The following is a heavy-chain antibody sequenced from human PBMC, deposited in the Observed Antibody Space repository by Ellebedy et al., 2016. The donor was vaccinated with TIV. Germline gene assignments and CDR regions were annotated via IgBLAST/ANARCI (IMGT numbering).Heavy chain of an antibody. D-gene: IGHD1-20*01. Sequence: SETLSLTCTVSGGSISSSSYYWGWIRQPPGKGLEWIGSIYYSGSTYYNPSLKSRVTISVDTSKNQFSLKLSSVTAADTAVYYCARPSYNWNLPNWFDPWGQGTLVTVSS. J-gene: IGHJ5*02. CDR2: IYYSGST. V-gene: IGHV4-39*01. CDR3: ARPSYNWNLPNWFDP. CDR1: GGSISSSSYY.